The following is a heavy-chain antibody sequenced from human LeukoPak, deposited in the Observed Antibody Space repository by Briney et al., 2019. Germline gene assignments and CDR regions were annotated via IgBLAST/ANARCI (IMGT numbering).Heavy chain of an antibody. Sequence: SETLSLTCTVSGGSISSSSYYWGWIRQPPGTGLEWIGSIYYSGSTYYNPSLKSRVTISVDTSKNQFSLKLSSVTAADTAVYYCARQPKTVIAVAGNFDYWGQGTLVTVSS. CDR2: IYYSGST. J-gene: IGHJ4*02. V-gene: IGHV4-39*01. CDR3: ARQPKTVIAVAGNFDY. CDR1: GGSISSSSYY. D-gene: IGHD6-19*01.